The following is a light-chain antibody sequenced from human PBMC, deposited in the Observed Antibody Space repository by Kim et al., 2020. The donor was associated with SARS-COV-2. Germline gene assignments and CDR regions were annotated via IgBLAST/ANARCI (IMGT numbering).Light chain of an antibody. J-gene: IGLJ2*01. CDR3: SSYTSSSTSVV. CDR1: SSDVGGYNY. V-gene: IGLV2-14*01. Sequence: ALTQPASVSGSPGQSITISCTGTSSDVGGYNYVSWYQQHPGKAPKLMIYDVSKRPSGVSNRFSGSKSGNTASLTISGLQAEDEADYYCSSYTSSSTSVVFGGGTQLTVL. CDR2: DVS.